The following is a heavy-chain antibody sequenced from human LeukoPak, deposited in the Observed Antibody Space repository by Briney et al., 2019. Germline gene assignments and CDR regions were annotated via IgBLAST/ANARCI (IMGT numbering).Heavy chain of an antibody. Sequence: GESLKISCKGSGYSFTSYWIGWVRQMPGKGLEWMGIIYPGDSDTRYSPSFQGQVTISADKSISTAYLQWSSLKASDTAMYYCARHTLLDTEYQLLDYYYYYMDVWGKGTTVTVSS. CDR1: GYSFTSYW. V-gene: IGHV5-51*01. CDR2: IYPGDSDT. D-gene: IGHD2-2*01. CDR3: ARHTLLDTEYQLLDYYYYYMDV. J-gene: IGHJ6*03.